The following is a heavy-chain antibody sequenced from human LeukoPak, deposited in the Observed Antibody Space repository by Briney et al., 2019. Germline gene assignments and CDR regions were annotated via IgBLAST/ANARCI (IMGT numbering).Heavy chain of an antibody. CDR3: ARRKPTSSAQYGFDP. CDR2: MNTNSGNT. J-gene: IGHJ5*02. V-gene: IGHV1-8*01. Sequence: GASVKVSCKASGYTFTSYDINWVRQAPGQGLEWVGWMNTNSGNTAYAQEFQGRVTMPRDNSISTAYMELSSLTSEDTAVYYCARRKPTSSAQYGFDPWGQGTLVTVSS. CDR1: GYTFTSYD. D-gene: IGHD1-1*01.